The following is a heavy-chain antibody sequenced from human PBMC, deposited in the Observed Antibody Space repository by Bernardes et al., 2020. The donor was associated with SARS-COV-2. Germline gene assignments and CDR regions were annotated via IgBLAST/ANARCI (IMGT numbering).Heavy chain of an antibody. CDR3: ARDFSGSHHYYGMDV. CDR2: IKGGGGRQ. D-gene: IGHD1-26*01. J-gene: IGHJ6*02. V-gene: IGHV3-23*01. Sequence: GGSLRLSCAASGFTFSSYAMNWVRQAPGKGLELVASIKGGGGRQFYADSVRGRFIISRDNSKNTLDLQMNSLRAEDTAIYFCARDFSGSHHYYGMDVWGQGTTVTVSS. CDR1: GFTFSSYA.